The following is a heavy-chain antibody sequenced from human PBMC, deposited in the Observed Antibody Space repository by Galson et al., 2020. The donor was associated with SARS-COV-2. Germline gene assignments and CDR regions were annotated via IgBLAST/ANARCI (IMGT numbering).Heavy chain of an antibody. V-gene: IGHV4-39*01. D-gene: IGHD3-9*01. CDR3: ASSHVLRYFDWLLSGGWFDP. Sequence: SETLSLTCTVSGGSISSSSYYWGWIRQPPGKGLEWIGSIYYSGSTYYNPSLKSRVTISVDTSKNQFSLKLSSVTAADTAVYYCASSHVLRYFDWLLSGGWFDPWGQGTLVTVSS. CDR2: IYYSGST. J-gene: IGHJ5*02. CDR1: GGSISSSSYY.